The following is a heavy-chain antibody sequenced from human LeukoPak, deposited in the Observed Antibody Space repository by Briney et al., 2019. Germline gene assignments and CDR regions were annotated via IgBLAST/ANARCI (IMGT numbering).Heavy chain of an antibody. CDR3: ARGLGFGE. V-gene: IGHV4-34*01. CDR1: GGSFSGYY. J-gene: IGHJ4*02. CDR2: INHSGST. Sequence: SETLSLTCAVYGGSFSGYYWSWIRQPPGKGLEWIGEINHSGSTNYNPSLKSRVTISVDTSKNQFSLKLSSVTAADTAVYYCARGLGFGEWSQETLVTVPS. D-gene: IGHD3-10*01.